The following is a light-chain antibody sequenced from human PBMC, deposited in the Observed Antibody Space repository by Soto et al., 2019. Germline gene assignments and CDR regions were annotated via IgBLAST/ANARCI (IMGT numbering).Light chain of an antibody. CDR3: QQYNNWPPWT. CDR2: GAF. Sequence: EIVMTQSPATLSVSPGERATLSCRASQCFATDLACYQQKPGQAPRLLIYGAFTRATDIPARFSGSGSGTEFTLTISSLQSEDFAVYYCQQYNNWPPWTFGQGTKVDI. CDR1: QCFATD. V-gene: IGKV3-15*01. J-gene: IGKJ1*01.